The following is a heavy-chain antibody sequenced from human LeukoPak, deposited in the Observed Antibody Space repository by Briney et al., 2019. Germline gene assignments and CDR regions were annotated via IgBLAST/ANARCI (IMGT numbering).Heavy chain of an antibody. Sequence: GASVKVSCKASGYTFTSYDINWVRQATGQGLGWMGWMNPNSGNTGYAQKFQGRVTMTRNTSISTAYMELSSLRSEDTAVYYCARGVRWLHSPNMKRRYYFDYWGQGTLVTVSS. CDR3: ARGVRWLHSPNMKRRYYFDY. J-gene: IGHJ4*02. CDR2: MNPNSGNT. V-gene: IGHV1-8*01. D-gene: IGHD5-24*01. CDR1: GYTFTSYD.